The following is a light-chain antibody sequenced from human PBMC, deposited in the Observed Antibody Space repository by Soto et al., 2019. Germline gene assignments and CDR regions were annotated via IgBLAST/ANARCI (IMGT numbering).Light chain of an antibody. Sequence: DIQMTQSPSTLSASVGDRVTITCRASQNINKWLAWYQQKPGKAPKLLIDKASTLESGVPSRFSGSESGTEFPLTISSLQHDDFANYYCQQYDTYPWTFGQGTKVEIK. CDR1: QNINKW. CDR2: KAS. V-gene: IGKV1-5*03. J-gene: IGKJ1*01. CDR3: QQYDTYPWT.